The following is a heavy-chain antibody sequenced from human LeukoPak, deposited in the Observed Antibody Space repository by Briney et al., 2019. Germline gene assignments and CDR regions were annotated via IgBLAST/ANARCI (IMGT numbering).Heavy chain of an antibody. CDR3: AKAAGGYSYGYDLDY. J-gene: IGHJ4*02. CDR1: GFTFSSYG. Sequence: PGGSLRLSXAASGFTFSSYGMHWVRQTPGKGLEWVAFIRYDGSNKYYADSVKGRFTISRDNSKNTLYLQMNSLRAEDTAVYYCAKAAGGYSYGYDLDYWGQGTLVTVSS. CDR2: IRYDGSNK. D-gene: IGHD5-18*01. V-gene: IGHV3-30*02.